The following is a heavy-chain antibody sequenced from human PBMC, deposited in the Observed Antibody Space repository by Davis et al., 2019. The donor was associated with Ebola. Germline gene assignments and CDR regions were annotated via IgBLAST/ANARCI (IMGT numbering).Heavy chain of an antibody. J-gene: IGHJ3*02. CDR1: GGSFSGYY. Sequence: SETLSLTCAVYGGSFSGYYWSWIRQPPGKGLEWIGEVNHRGSTKYNPSLKSRVTISVDTSKNQFSLKLSSVTAADTAVYYCARGLWSPAFDIWGQGTMISVFS. CDR2: VNHRGST. CDR3: ARGLWSPAFDI. V-gene: IGHV4-34*01. D-gene: IGHD3-10*01.